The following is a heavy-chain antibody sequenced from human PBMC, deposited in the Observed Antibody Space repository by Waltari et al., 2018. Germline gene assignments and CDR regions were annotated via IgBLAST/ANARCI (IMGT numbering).Heavy chain of an antibody. CDR1: GYTFTSYY. J-gene: IGHJ4*02. CDR2: INPSGGST. CDR3: ARDLSPDTAMVPSYYFDY. V-gene: IGHV1-46*01. D-gene: IGHD5-18*01. Sequence: QVQLVQSGAEVKKPGASVKVSCKASGYTFTSYYMHWVRQAPGQGLEWMGIINPSGGSTSYAQKFQGRVTMTRDTSTSTVYMELSSLRSEDTAVYYCARDLSPDTAMVPSYYFDYWGQGTLVTVSS.